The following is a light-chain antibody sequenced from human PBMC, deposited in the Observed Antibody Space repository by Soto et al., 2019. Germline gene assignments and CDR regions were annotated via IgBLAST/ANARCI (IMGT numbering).Light chain of an antibody. J-gene: IGKJ1*01. CDR1: QSISNW. CDR2: DAS. V-gene: IGKV1-5*01. Sequence: DIQMTQSPSTLSASVGARVIVTCRASQSISNWLAWYQQKPGKAPKLLIYDASTLEGGVPSRFRGSGSGTEFTLTINNLQTDDFATYYCQHYNSFSLTFGPGTKVDIK. CDR3: QHYNSFSLT.